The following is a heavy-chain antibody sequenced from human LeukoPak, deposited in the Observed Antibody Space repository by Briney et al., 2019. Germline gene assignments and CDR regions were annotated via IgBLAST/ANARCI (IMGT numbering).Heavy chain of an antibody. CDR1: GFTFSSYS. V-gene: IGHV3-48*04. J-gene: IGHJ5*02. CDR3: ARDESSWFGELSPLFDP. CDR2: ISSSSSTI. Sequence: GGSLRLSCAASGFTFSSYSMNWVRQAPGKGLEWVSYISSSSSTIYYADSVKGRFTISRDNAKNSLYLQMNSLRAEDTAVYYCARDESSWFGELSPLFDPWGQGTLVTVSS. D-gene: IGHD3-10*01.